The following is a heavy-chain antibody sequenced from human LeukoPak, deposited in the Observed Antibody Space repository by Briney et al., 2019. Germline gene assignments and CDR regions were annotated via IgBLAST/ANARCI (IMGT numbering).Heavy chain of an antibody. CDR2: INPNSGGT. CDR3: ARAIAVVDY. Sequence: ASVKVSCKASGYTFTDYYIHWVRQAPGQGLEWMGWINPNSGGTNYAQKFQGRVTMTKDTSISTAYMELSRLRSDDTAVYFCARAIAVVDYWGQGTLVAVSS. J-gene: IGHJ4*02. CDR1: GYTFTDYY. V-gene: IGHV1-2*02. D-gene: IGHD6-19*01.